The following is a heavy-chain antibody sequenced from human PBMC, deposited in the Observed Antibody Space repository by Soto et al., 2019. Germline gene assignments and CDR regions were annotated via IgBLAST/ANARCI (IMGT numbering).Heavy chain of an antibody. CDR1: GFTFDDYA. J-gene: IGHJ4*02. CDR2: ISWNSGSI. CDR3: ASNLDFWSGSGMFPFDY. V-gene: IGHV3-9*01. D-gene: IGHD3-3*01. Sequence: GGSLRLSCAASGFTFDDYAMHWVRQAPGKGLEWVSGISWNSGSIGYADSVKGRFTISRDNAKNSLYLQMNSLRAEDTALYYCASNLDFWSGSGMFPFDYWGQGTLVTVSS.